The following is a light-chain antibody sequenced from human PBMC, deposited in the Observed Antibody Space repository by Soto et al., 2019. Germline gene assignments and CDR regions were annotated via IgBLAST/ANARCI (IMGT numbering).Light chain of an antibody. Sequence: DIQRTQSPSTLSASVGDRVTISCRASQNINSWLAWYQQKPGKAPHLLIYKASNLQSGVPSRFSGSGSGTEFTLTISSLQPDDFATYYCQQYRSYWTFGQGTKVDIK. CDR3: QQYRSYWT. J-gene: IGKJ1*01. CDR2: KAS. V-gene: IGKV1-5*03. CDR1: QNINSW.